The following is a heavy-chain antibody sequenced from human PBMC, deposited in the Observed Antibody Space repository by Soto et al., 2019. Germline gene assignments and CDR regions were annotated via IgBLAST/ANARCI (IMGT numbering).Heavy chain of an antibody. CDR2: IIPIFGTA. CDR1: GGTFSSYA. CDR3: ASNVLLWFGELAPRFLYYYYYGMDI. Sequence: ASVKVSCKASGGTFSSYAISWVRQAPGQGLEWMGGIIPIFGTANYAQKFQGRVTITADESTSTAYMELSSLRSEDTAVYYCASNVLLWFGELAPRFLYYYYYGMDIWGQGTTVTVSS. J-gene: IGHJ6*02. V-gene: IGHV1-69*13. D-gene: IGHD3-10*01.